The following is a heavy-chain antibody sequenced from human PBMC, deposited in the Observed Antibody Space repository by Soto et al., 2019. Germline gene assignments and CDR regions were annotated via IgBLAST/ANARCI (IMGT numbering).Heavy chain of an antibody. J-gene: IGHJ4*02. CDR1: GDSISNGDYY. CDR3: ARDPNAIFFI. Sequence: PSETLSVTCAVSGDSISNGDYYWSWIRQVPGKGLEWIGYIYYSGSTYYNPSLESRVTISVDTSKNQLSLMLTSVTAADTAVYYCARDPNAIFFIWGQGTLVTVSS. CDR2: IYYSGST. V-gene: IGHV4-31*11. D-gene: IGHD3-3*01.